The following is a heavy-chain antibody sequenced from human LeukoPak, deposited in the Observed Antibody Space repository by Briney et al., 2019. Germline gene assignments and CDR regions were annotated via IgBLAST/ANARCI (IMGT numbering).Heavy chain of an antibody. J-gene: IGHJ4*02. Sequence: SETLSLTCTVSGGSISSYYMSWIRQPPGKGLEWIGYIYYSGSTNYNPSLKSRVTISVDTSKNQFSLKLSSVTAADTAVYYCARVRKVGSWYFDYWGQGTLVTVSS. CDR2: IYYSGST. CDR1: GGSISSYY. V-gene: IGHV4-59*01. D-gene: IGHD6-13*01. CDR3: ARVRKVGSWYFDY.